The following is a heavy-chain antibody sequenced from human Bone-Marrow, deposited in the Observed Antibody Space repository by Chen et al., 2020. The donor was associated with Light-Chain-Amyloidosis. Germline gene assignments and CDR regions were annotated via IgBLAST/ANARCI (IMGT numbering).Heavy chain of an antibody. CDR3: AGHSGYHYFDN. Sequence: QLQLQESGPGLMKPSETLSLTCTVSGGSLSSSTYYWGWIRQPPGKGLEWIGTIYYSGSTYYNPSLKSRVTISVDTSKNQFSLNLSSVTAADTAVYYCAGHSGYHYFDNWGQGTPVTVSS. CDR1: GGSLSSSTYY. J-gene: IGHJ4*02. V-gene: IGHV4-39*01. D-gene: IGHD5-12*01. CDR2: IYYSGST.